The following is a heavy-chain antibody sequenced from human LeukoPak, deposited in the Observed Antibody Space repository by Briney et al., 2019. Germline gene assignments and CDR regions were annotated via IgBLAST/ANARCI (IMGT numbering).Heavy chain of an antibody. CDR1: GGSISSYY. CDR2: IFYTGST. Sequence: PSETLSLTCTVSGGSISSYYWSWIRQPPGKGLEWIGYIFYTGSTNYNPSLKSRVTISVLTSKNRFSLKLSSVPAADTAVYYCATLTGGDDAFDIWGQGTMVTVSS. V-gene: IGHV4-59*01. CDR3: ATLTGGDDAFDI. D-gene: IGHD4-23*01. J-gene: IGHJ3*02.